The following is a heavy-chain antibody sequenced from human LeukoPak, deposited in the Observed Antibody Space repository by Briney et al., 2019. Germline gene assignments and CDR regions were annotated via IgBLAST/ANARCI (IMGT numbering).Heavy chain of an antibody. CDR2: ISYDGRNK. CDR1: GFTFSTYS. D-gene: IGHD5-12*01. Sequence: PGGSLRLSCAASGFTFSTYSMNWVRQAPGKGLEWVAVISYDGRNKYYPDSVKGRFTISRDNSKNTLYLQMNSLRAEDTAVYYCAKDYDDAFDMWGQGTMVTVSS. J-gene: IGHJ3*02. V-gene: IGHV3-30*18. CDR3: AKDYDDAFDM.